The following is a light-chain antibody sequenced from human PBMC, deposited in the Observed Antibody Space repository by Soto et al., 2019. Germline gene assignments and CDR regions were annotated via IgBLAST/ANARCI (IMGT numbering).Light chain of an antibody. Sequence: QSALTQPASVSESPGQSITISCTGTSSDVGGYNFVSWYQQNPGDAPKLLIYEVTNRPSGVSNRFSGSKSSNTASLTISGLQAEDEADYYCSSYTNTNTWVFGGGTKLTVL. CDR3: SSYTNTNTWV. V-gene: IGLV2-14*01. J-gene: IGLJ3*02. CDR2: EVT. CDR1: SSDVGGYNF.